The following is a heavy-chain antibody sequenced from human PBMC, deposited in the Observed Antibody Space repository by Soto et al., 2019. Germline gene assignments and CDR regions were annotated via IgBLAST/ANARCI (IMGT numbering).Heavy chain of an antibody. CDR1: GYTFTSYG. Sequence: ASVKVSCKASGYTFTSYGISWVRQAPGQGLEWMGWISAYNGNTNYAQKLQGRVTMTTDTSTSTAYMELRSLRSDDTAVYYCASGYVVVVADNYYYYGMDVWGQGTTVTVSS. J-gene: IGHJ6*02. CDR2: ISAYNGNT. CDR3: ASGYVVVVADNYYYYGMDV. V-gene: IGHV1-18*01. D-gene: IGHD2-15*01.